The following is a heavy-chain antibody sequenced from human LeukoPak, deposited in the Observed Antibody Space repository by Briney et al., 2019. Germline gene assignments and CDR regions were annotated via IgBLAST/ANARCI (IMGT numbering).Heavy chain of an antibody. J-gene: IGHJ3*01. CDR1: GGSISSGDYY. CDR2: IYYSGST. Sequence: SQTLSLTCTVSGGSISSGDYYWSWIRQPPGKGLEWIGYIYYSGSTNYSPSLKSRVTISVDKSKNQFSLNLSSVTAADTAMYYCAREIVGVSNAFDVWGPGIMVTVSS. CDR3: AREIVGVSNAFDV. D-gene: IGHD1-26*01. V-gene: IGHV4-30-4*01.